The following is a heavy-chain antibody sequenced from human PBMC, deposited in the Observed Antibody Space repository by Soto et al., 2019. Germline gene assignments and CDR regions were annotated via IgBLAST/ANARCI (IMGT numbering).Heavy chain of an antibody. V-gene: IGHV1-3*01. CDR1: GYTFTSYA. CDR3: ARSPITMIVVVNHGSDV. D-gene: IGHD3-22*01. J-gene: IGHJ6*02. Sequence: ASVKVSCKASGYTFTSYAMHWVRQAPGQRLEWMGWINAGNGNTKYSQKFRGRVTITRDTSASTAYMELSSLRSEDTAVYYCARSPITMIVVVNHGSDVWGRGATVTVSS. CDR2: INAGNGNT.